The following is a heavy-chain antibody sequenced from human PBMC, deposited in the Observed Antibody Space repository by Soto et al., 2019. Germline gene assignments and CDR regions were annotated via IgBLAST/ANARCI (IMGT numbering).Heavy chain of an antibody. V-gene: IGHV4-4*07. CDR1: GGSISSYY. D-gene: IGHD3-10*01. J-gene: IGHJ4*02. CDR2: IYTSGRT. CDR3: ARLDYYGSGVQPYFDY. Sequence: SETLSLTCTVSGGSISSYYWSWIRQPAGKGLEWIGRIYTSGRTNYNPSLKSRVTMSVDTSKNQFSLKLSSVTAADTAVYYCARLDYYGSGVQPYFDYWGQGTLVTVSS.